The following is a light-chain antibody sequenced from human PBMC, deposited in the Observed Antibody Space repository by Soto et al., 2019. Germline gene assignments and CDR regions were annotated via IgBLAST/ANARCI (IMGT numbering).Light chain of an antibody. CDR3: QQYGSSSLT. CDR1: QSVSRSY. Sequence: EIVLTQSPGTLSLSPGERATLSCRASQSVSRSYLAWYQQKPGQAPRLLIYDASSRATGIPDRFSGSGSGTDFTLTISSLEPEDFAVYYCQQYGSSSLTFGGGTKVEIK. CDR2: DAS. J-gene: IGKJ4*01. V-gene: IGKV3-20*01.